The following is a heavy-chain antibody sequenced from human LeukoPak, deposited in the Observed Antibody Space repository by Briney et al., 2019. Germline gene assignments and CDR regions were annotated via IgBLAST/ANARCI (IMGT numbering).Heavy chain of an antibody. CDR3: ARVDDFWSGYPLDY. Sequence: SETLSLTCAVYGGSFSGYYWSWIRQPPGEGLEWIGEINHSGSTNYNPSLKSRVTISVDTSKNQFSLKLSSVTAADTAVYYCARVDDFWSGYPLDYWGQGTLVTVSS. CDR2: INHSGST. J-gene: IGHJ4*02. V-gene: IGHV4-34*01. D-gene: IGHD3-3*01. CDR1: GGSFSGYY.